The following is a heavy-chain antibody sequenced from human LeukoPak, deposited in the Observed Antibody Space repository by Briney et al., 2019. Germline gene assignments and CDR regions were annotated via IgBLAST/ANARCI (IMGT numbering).Heavy chain of an antibody. CDR2: INPSGGST. CDR1: GYTFTSYY. J-gene: IGHJ6*03. V-gene: IGHV1-46*01. CDR3: ARVSFGGYYYMDV. D-gene: IGHD3-10*01. Sequence: ASVKVSCKASGYTFTSYYMHWVRQAPGQGLEWMGIINPSGGSTSYAQKFQGRVTMTRDTSTSTVYMELRSLRSDDTAVYYCARVSFGGYYYMDVWGKGPRSPSP.